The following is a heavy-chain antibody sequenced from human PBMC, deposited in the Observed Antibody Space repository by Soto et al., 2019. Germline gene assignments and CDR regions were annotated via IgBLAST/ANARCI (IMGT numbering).Heavy chain of an antibody. Sequence: VRQAPGKGLEWVAVISYDGSNKYYADSVKGRFTISRDNSKNTLYLQMNSLRAEDTAVYYCAKDRGHYDFWSGYSLDYWGQGTLVTVSS. D-gene: IGHD3-3*01. V-gene: IGHV3-30*18. J-gene: IGHJ4*02. CDR2: ISYDGSNK. CDR3: AKDRGHYDFWSGYSLDY.